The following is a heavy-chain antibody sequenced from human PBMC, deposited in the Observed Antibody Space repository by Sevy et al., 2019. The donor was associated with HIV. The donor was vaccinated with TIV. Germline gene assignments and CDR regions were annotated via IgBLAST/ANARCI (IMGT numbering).Heavy chain of an antibody. CDR2: ISGSGAST. J-gene: IGHJ4*02. V-gene: IGHV3-23*01. D-gene: IGHD3-10*01. CDR1: GFTFSSYA. CDR3: ARNYGSGSYFDY. Sequence: GGSLRLSCAASGFTFSSYAMSWVRQAPGKGLEWVSAISGSGASTYYADSVKGRFTISRDNSKNTLYLQMNSLRAEDTAVYYCARNYGSGSYFDYWGQGTLVTVSS.